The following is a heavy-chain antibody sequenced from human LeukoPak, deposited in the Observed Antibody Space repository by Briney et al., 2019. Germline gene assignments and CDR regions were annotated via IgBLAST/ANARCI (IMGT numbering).Heavy chain of an antibody. CDR3: ARETLYPQDIVVVFDY. D-gene: IGHD2-15*01. V-gene: IGHV3-23*01. Sequence: GGSLRLSCAASGFIFSSYAMSWVRQAPGKGLEWVSAISGSGGSTYYADSVKGRFTISRDNSKNTLYLQMNSLRAEDTAVYYCARETLYPQDIVVVFDYWGQGTLVTVSS. J-gene: IGHJ4*02. CDR2: ISGSGGST. CDR1: GFIFSSYA.